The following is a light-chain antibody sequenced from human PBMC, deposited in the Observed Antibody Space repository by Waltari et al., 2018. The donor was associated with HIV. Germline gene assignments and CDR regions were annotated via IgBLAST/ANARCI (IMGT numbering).Light chain of an antibody. Sequence: DIKMTQSPSVLSASLGDRITISCRASQNVNTWVAWYQQKPGKAPKLLIHMASSLARGVPSRFSGRGSGAVFTLTIAGLQPDDYATYYCQQYETYYTFGLGTKVE. CDR3: QQYETYYT. J-gene: IGKJ2*01. CDR2: MAS. CDR1: QNVNTW. V-gene: IGKV1-5*03.